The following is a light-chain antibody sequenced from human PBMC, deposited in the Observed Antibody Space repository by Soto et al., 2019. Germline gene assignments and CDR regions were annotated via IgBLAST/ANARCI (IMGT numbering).Light chain of an antibody. V-gene: IGKV3-20*01. CDR3: QQYGSSPPYT. CDR1: QSVSSSY. CDR2: AAS. J-gene: IGKJ2*01. Sequence: EIVLTQSPGTLSLSPGERATLSCRASQSVSSSYLAWYQQKPGQAPRLLIYAASSRATGIPDRFSGSGSGSDFTLTISRLEPDAFAVYYCQQYGSSPPYTFGQGTKLEIK.